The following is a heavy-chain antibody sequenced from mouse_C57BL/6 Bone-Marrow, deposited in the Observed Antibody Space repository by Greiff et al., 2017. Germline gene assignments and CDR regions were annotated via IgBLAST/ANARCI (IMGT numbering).Heavy chain of an antibody. CDR3: ARNYYGSSYVAWFAY. D-gene: IGHD1-1*01. CDR2: IYPRDGST. CDR1: GYTFTDHT. Sequence: VKLQESDAELVKPGASVKISCKVSGYTFTDHTIHWMKQRPEQGLEWIGYIYPRDGSTKYNEKFKGKATLTADKSSSTAYMQLNSLTSEDSAVYFCARNYYGSSYVAWFAYWGQGTLVTVSA. J-gene: IGHJ3*01. V-gene: IGHV1-78*01.